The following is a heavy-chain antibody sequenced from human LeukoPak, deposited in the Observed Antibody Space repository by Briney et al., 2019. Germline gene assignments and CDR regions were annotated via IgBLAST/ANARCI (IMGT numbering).Heavy chain of an antibody. Sequence: GGSLRLSCWASGFTFSNYGMNWVRQAPGKGLEWVSSISGSSSHTYYADSLKGRFTISRDNAKSSLYLQLTSLRAHDTVVYYCATDSPVPVSKALDCWGQGTLVTVSS. V-gene: IGHV3-21*01. CDR1: GFTFSNYG. J-gene: IGHJ4*02. D-gene: IGHD6-19*01. CDR2: ISGSSSHT. CDR3: ATDSPVPVSKALDC.